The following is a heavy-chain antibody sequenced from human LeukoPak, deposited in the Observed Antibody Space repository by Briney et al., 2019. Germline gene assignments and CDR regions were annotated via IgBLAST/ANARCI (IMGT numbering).Heavy chain of an antibody. V-gene: IGHV3-23*01. D-gene: IGHD2-2*02. CDR1: GFIFNNYA. Sequence: PGGSLRLSCAASGFIFNNYAMNWVRQAPGKGLEWVSGISGSGDSTFYADSVKGRFTISRDNSKNTLDLQMNSLGAEDTAVYYCAKSRSSSVSCYNYWGQGTLVTVSS. CDR2: ISGSGDST. CDR3: AKSRSSSVSCYNY. J-gene: IGHJ4*02.